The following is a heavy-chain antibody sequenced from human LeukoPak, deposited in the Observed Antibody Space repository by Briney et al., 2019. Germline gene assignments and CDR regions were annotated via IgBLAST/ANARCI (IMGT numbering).Heavy chain of an antibody. V-gene: IGHV4-4*07. D-gene: IGHD4-17*01. J-gene: IGHJ4*02. Sequence: SETLSLTCTVSGASISSFYWSWIRQPAGKGLEWIGRIYTSGTNYNPSLKSRVTMSVDTSKNQFSLKLSSVTAADTAVYYCARGGDYGDRNTFDYWGQGTLVTVSS. CDR2: IYTSGT. CDR3: ARGGDYGDRNTFDY. CDR1: GASISSFY.